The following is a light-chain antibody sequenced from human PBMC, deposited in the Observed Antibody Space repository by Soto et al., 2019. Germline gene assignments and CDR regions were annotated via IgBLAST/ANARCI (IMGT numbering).Light chain of an antibody. J-gene: IGKJ2*01. Sequence: DIPMTQSPSSLSASVGDRVTITCRASQSISSYLNWYQQKPGKAPKLLIYAASSLQSGVPSRFSGSGSGTDFTLTISSLQPEDFATYYYQQSYSTPPYTFGQGTKLEIK. V-gene: IGKV1-39*01. CDR3: QQSYSTPPYT. CDR1: QSISSY. CDR2: AAS.